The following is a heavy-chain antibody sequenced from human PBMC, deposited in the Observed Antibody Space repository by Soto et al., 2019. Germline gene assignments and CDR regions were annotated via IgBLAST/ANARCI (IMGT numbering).Heavy chain of an antibody. Sequence: QVQLMQSGAEVKKPGSSVKASCKASGGTFSSYVISWVRQAPGLGLEWMGGLIPIFGSASYAQKFQGRVTITADESTSTAYMELSSLRSEDTAVYYCASGGYFGSGTYYNAPSYFDYWGQGTLVTVSS. V-gene: IGHV1-69*01. D-gene: IGHD3-10*01. J-gene: IGHJ4*02. CDR3: ASGGYFGSGTYYNAPSYFDY. CDR2: LIPIFGSA. CDR1: GGTFSSYV.